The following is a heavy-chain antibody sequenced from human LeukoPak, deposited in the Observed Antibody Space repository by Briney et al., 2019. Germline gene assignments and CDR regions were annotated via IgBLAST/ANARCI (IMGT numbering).Heavy chain of an antibody. CDR1: GFIFSHAW. CDR2: IRSGGAR. CDR3: AVDTPVIDAQIDY. V-gene: IGHV3-15*01. J-gene: IGHJ4*02. Sequence: PGGSLRLSCTASGFIFSHAWMNWVRQAPGKGLQWLGRIRSGGAREYAAPAQGRFTISRDDSRNTVYLEMNNLDTDETAVYFCAVDTPVIDAQIDYWGQGTLVTVSS. D-gene: IGHD3-16*02.